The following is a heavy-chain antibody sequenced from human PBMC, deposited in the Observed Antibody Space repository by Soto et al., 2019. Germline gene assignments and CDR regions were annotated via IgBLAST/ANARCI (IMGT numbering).Heavy chain of an antibody. V-gene: IGHV3-74*01. J-gene: IGHJ6*02. D-gene: IGHD6-19*01. Sequence: GGSLRLSCAASGFTFSSYWMHWVRQAPGKGLVWVSRINSDGSSTSYADSVKGRFTISRDNAKNTLYLQMNSLRAEDTAVYYCARVKAVAGRGYYYYYGMDVWGQGTTVTVSS. CDR1: GFTFSSYW. CDR2: INSDGSST. CDR3: ARVKAVAGRGYYYYYGMDV.